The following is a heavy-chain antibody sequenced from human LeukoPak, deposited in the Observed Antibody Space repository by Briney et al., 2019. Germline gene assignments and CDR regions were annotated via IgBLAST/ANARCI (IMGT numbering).Heavy chain of an antibody. CDR2: IYYSGST. CDR1: GGSISSYY. J-gene: IGHJ4*02. V-gene: IGHV4-59*01. D-gene: IGHD3-9*01. CDR3: ARESYDILTGHGGFDY. Sequence: PSETLSLTCAVSGGSISSYYWSWIRQPPGKGLEWIGYIYYSGSTNYNPSLKSRVTISVDTSKNQFSLKLSSVTAADTAVYYCARESYDILTGHGGFDYWGQGTLVTVSS.